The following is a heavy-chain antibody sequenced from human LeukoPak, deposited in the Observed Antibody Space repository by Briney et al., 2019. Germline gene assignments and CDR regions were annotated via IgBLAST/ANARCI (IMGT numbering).Heavy chain of an antibody. V-gene: IGHV1-18*01. CDR3: ARDAPLNEGSGSSFSRFDP. D-gene: IGHD3-10*01. Sequence: ASVTVSCKASGYTFTSYGISWVRQAPGQGLEWMGWISAYNGNTNYAQKLQGRVTMTTDTSTSTAYMELRSLRSDDTAVYYCARDAPLNEGSGSSFSRFDPWGQGTLVTVSS. CDR2: ISAYNGNT. J-gene: IGHJ5*02. CDR1: GYTFTSYG.